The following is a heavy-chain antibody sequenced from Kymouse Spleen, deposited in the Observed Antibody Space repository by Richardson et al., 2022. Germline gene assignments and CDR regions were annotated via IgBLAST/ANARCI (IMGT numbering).Heavy chain of an antibody. J-gene: IGHJ3*02. CDR1: GFTFSSYG. CDR2: ISYDGSNK. CDR3: AKDRGYSYGYGDAFDI. D-gene: IGHD5-18,IGHD5-18*01. Sequence: QVQLVESGGGVVQPGRSLRLSCAASGFTFSSYGMHWVRQAPGKGLEWVAVISYDGSNKYYADSVKGRFTISRDNSKNTLYLQMNSLRAEDTAVYYCAKDRGYSYGYGDAFDIWGQGTMVTVSS. V-gene: IGHV3-30*18.